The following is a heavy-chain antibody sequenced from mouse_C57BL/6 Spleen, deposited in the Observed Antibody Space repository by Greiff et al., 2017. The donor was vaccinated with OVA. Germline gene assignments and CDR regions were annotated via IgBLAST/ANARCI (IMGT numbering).Heavy chain of an antibody. CDR2: ISSGGDYI. Sequence: EVQLVESGEGLVKPGGSLKLSCAASGFTFSSYAMSWVRQTPEKRLEWVAYISSGGDYIYYADTVKGRFTISRDNARNTLYLQMSSLKSEDTAMYYCTRDDVYYYGSSPWFAYWGQGTLVTVSA. CDR1: GFTFSSYA. CDR3: TRDDVYYYGSSPWFAY. D-gene: IGHD1-1*01. V-gene: IGHV5-9-1*02. J-gene: IGHJ3*01.